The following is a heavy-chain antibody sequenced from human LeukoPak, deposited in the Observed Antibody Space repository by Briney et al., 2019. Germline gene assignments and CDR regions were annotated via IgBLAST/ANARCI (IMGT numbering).Heavy chain of an antibody. V-gene: IGHV3-7*01. CDR1: GFTFSSFW. D-gene: IGHD4-23*01. CDR3: ARALWRTVVTAFGY. CDR2: IKQDGSEK. J-gene: IGHJ4*02. Sequence: GGSLRLSCAASGFTFSSFWMNWVRQAPGKGLEWVANIKQDGSEKYYVDSVKGRFTISRDNAKNSLYLQMNSLRAEDTAVYYCARALWRTVVTAFGYWGQGTLVTVSS.